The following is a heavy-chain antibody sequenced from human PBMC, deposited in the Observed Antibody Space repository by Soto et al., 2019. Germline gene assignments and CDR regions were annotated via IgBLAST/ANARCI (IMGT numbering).Heavy chain of an antibody. CDR1: GGSISSGGSS. J-gene: IGHJ4*02. CDR2: IYHSGST. Sequence: QLQLQESGSGLVKPSQTLSLTCAVSGGSISSGGSSWRWIREPPGKGLEWIGYIYHSGSTHYNPALKSRASISLARSMNQFSLRLCFGTAADTGVYYCARGAVVNFDSWGQGTLVTVSS. CDR3: ARGAVVNFDS. V-gene: IGHV4-30-2*01. D-gene: IGHD3-22*01.